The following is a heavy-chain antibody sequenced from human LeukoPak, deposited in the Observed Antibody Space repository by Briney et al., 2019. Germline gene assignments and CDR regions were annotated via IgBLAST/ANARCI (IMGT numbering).Heavy chain of an antibody. Sequence: GGSLRLSCAASGFTFSSYAMHWVRQAPGKGLEWVAVISYDGSNKYYADSVKGRFTISRDNSKNTLYLQMNSLRVEDTAIYYCFREGGDWGQGTLVTVSS. CDR3: FREGGD. J-gene: IGHJ4*02. CDR2: ISYDGSNK. D-gene: IGHD3-10*01. V-gene: IGHV3-30-3*01. CDR1: GFTFSSYA.